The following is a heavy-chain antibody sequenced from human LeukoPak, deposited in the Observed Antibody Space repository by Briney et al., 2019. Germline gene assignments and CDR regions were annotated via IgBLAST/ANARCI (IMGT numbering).Heavy chain of an antibody. CDR2: IYTSGST. Sequence: SETLSLTCTVSGGSISSGSYYWSWIRQPAGKGLEWIGRIYTSGSTNYNPSLKSRVTISVDTSKNQFSLKLSSVTAADTAVYYCAREIIAAAGTDWFDPWGQGTLVTVSS. CDR3: AREIIAAAGTDWFDP. D-gene: IGHD6-13*01. J-gene: IGHJ5*02. CDR1: GGSISSGSYY. V-gene: IGHV4-61*02.